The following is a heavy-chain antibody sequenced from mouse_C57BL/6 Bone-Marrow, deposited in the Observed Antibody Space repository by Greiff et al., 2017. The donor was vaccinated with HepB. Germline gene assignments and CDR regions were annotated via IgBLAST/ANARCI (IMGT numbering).Heavy chain of an antibody. J-gene: IGHJ1*03. D-gene: IGHD1-1*01. CDR2: INPYNGDT. V-gene: IGHV1-20*01. CDR3: ARRFITTVVGYFDV. Sequence: EVQGVESGPELVKPGDSVKISCKASGYSFTGYFMNWVMQSHGKSLEWIGRINPYNGDTFYNQKFKGKATLTVDKSSSTAHMELRSLTSEDSAVYYCARRFITTVVGYFDVWGTGTTVTVSS. CDR1: GYSFTGYF.